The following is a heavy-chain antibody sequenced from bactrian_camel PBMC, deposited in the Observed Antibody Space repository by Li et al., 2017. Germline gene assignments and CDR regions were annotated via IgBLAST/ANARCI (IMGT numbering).Heavy chain of an antibody. CDR1: GDIYRRYC. CDR3: AANCGRYGGSWFDRGAFGV. V-gene: IGHV3S31*01. CDR2: MHSDGPTT. Sequence: DVQLVESGGGSVEAGGSLTLSCVASGDIYRRYCMSWFRQSPGNEREEVVSMHSDGPTTYTDSVKGRFTVSEDVDRRTLYLQMNSLKPEDTAMYYCAANCGRYGGSWFDRGAFGVWGQGTQVTVS. J-gene: IGHJ4*01. D-gene: IGHD7*01.